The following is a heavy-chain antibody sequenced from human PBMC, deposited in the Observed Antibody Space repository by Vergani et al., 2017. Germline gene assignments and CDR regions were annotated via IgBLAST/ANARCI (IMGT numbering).Heavy chain of an antibody. Sequence: QVQLVQSGAEVKKPGASVKVSCKVSGYTLTELSMHWVRQAPGKGLEWMGGFDPEDGETIYAQKFQGRVTMTEDTSTDTAYMELSSLRSEDTAVYYCARAVTAWYQLLLKTANWFDPWGQGTLVTVSS. D-gene: IGHD2-2*01. J-gene: IGHJ5*02. V-gene: IGHV1-24*01. CDR2: FDPEDGET. CDR3: ARAVTAWYQLLLKTANWFDP. CDR1: GYTLTELS.